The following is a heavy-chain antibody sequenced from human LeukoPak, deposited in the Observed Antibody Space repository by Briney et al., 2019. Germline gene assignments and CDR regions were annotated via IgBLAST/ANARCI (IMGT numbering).Heavy chain of an antibody. J-gene: IGHJ4*02. V-gene: IGHV4-59*01. CDR1: GGSISSNY. Sequence: SETLSLTCTVSGGSISSNYWSWIRQPPGKGLEWIGYIYYSGSTNYNPSLKSRVTISVDTSKNQFSLKLSSVTAADTAVYYCARGSSGYRPGPLGYWGQGTLVTVSS. D-gene: IGHD3-22*01. CDR3: ARGSSGYRPGPLGY. CDR2: IYYSGST.